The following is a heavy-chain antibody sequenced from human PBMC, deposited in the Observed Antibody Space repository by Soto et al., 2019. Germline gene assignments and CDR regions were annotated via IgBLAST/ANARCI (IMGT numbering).Heavy chain of an antibody. CDR3: AREWESSSSQAWFDP. CDR1: GGSISSYY. Sequence: SETLSLTCTVSGGSISSYYWSWIRQPPGKGLEWIGYIYYSGSTNYNPSLKSRVTISVDTSKNQFSLKLSSVTAADTAVYYCAREWESSSSQAWFDPWGQGTLVTVSS. J-gene: IGHJ5*02. V-gene: IGHV4-59*01. CDR2: IYYSGST. D-gene: IGHD6-13*01.